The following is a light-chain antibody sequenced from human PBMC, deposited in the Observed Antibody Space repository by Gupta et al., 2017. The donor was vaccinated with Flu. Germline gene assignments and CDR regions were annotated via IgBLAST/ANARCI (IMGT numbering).Light chain of an antibody. CDR3: QVFDSSTDPVV. J-gene: IGLJ2*01. V-gene: IGLV3-21*02. CDR2: DDS. CDR1: NVGTKS. Sequence: GETARIPCGGRNVGTKSVHWYQHKPGQGPLLVVYDDSERPSGIPGRFSGSNSGNTATLTISRVEAGDEADYFCQVFDSSTDPVVFGGGTKLTVL.